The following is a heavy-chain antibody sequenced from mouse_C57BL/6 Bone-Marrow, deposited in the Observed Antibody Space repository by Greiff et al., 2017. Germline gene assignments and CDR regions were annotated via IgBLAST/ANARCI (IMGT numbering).Heavy chain of an antibody. Sequence: VQLQESGAELVRPGASVTLSCKASGYTFTDYEMHWVKQTPVHGLEWIGAIDPETGGTAYNQKFKGKAILTADKSSSTAYMELRSLTSEDSAVYYCTKIYDGYDRAWFAYWGQGTLVTVSA. V-gene: IGHV1-15*01. CDR1: GYTFTDYE. CDR2: IDPETGGT. J-gene: IGHJ3*01. CDR3: TKIYDGYDRAWFAY. D-gene: IGHD2-2*01.